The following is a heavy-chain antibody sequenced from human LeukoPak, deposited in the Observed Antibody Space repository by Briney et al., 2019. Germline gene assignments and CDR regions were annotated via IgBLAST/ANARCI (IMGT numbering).Heavy chain of an antibody. CDR1: GFTFDDYA. J-gene: IGHJ4*02. V-gene: IGHV3-73*01. D-gene: IGHD3-10*01. Sequence: GGSLRLSCAASGFTFDDYAMHWVRHAPGKGLECVGRIRSTANGYATAYAASVKGRFTISRDDSKNTAYLQMDSLKTEDTAVYYCMGNYYGSGSYADFDYWGQGTLVTVSS. CDR2: IRSTANGYAT. CDR3: MGNYYGSGSYADFDY.